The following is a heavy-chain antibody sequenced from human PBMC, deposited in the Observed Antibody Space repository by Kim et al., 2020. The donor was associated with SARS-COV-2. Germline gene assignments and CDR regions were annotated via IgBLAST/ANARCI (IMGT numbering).Heavy chain of an antibody. CDR1: GFTFSSYA. CDR3: ARGYDYIWGSYRPLDYYYYGMDV. J-gene: IGHJ6*02. V-gene: IGHV3-30*04. D-gene: IGHD3-16*02. Sequence: GGSLRHSCAASGFTFSSYAMHWVRQAPGKGLEWVAVISYDGSNKYYVDSVKGRFTISRDNSKNTLYLQMNSLRAEDTAVYYCARGYDYIWGSYRPLDYYYYGMDVWGQGTTVTVSS. CDR2: ISYDGSNK.